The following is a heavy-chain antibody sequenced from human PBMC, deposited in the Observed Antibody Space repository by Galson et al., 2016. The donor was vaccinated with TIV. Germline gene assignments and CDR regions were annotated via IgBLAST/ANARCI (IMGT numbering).Heavy chain of an antibody. Sequence: PALVKPTQTLTLTCTFSGFSLYTRGVGVGWIRQPPGKALEWLALFYWDGEERYSPSLRGRVTISTDTSGNEVVLKMTNMDPVDTGTYFCARRGEARSTGFFDLWGQGSLVTVSS. D-gene: IGHD5/OR15-5a*01. CDR2: FYWDGEE. CDR3: ARRGEARSTGFFDL. V-gene: IGHV2-5*02. J-gene: IGHJ4*02. CDR1: GFSLYTRGVG.